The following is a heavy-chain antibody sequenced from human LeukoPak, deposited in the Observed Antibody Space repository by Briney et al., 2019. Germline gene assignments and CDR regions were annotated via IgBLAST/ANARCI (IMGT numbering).Heavy chain of an antibody. CDR2: INHSGST. Sequence: PSETLSLTCAVYGGSFSGYYWSWIRQPPGKGLEWIGEINHSGSTNYNPSLKSRVTMSVDTSKNQFSLKLSSVTAADTAVYYCARAPGFYYDSSGYRQYYYYYMDVWGKGTTVTVSS. V-gene: IGHV4-34*01. CDR1: GGSFSGYY. J-gene: IGHJ6*03. CDR3: ARAPGFYYDSSGYRQYYYYYMDV. D-gene: IGHD3-22*01.